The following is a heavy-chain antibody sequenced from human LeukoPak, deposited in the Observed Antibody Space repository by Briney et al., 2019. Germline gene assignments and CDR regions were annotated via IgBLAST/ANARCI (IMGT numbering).Heavy chain of an antibody. J-gene: IGHJ6*03. D-gene: IGHD3-16*01. CDR2: IRFDGSHK. CDR3: AGGYYYYSYMDV. CDR1: GLSFSSYG. V-gene: IGHV3-30*02. Sequence: PGGSLRLSCAASGLSFSSYGMHWVRQAPGKGLEWVAFIRFDGSHKYYAGSVKGRFTVSRDNSNNTLYLQMNSLRPEDTALYYCAGGYYYYSYMDVWGKGTTVTISS.